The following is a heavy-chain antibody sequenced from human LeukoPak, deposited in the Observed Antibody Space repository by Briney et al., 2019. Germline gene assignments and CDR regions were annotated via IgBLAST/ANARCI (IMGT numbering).Heavy chain of an antibody. D-gene: IGHD1-14*01. CDR2: ISGSGGST. Sequence: GGSLRLSWAASGFTFGSYAMYWVRQAPGKGLEWVSTISGSGGSTSYADSVKGRFTISRDNSYNTLYLQMNNLSAEDTAIYYCTTGGFDYWAQGTLVTVSS. CDR3: TTGGFDY. CDR1: GFTFGSYA. J-gene: IGHJ4*02. V-gene: IGHV3-23*01.